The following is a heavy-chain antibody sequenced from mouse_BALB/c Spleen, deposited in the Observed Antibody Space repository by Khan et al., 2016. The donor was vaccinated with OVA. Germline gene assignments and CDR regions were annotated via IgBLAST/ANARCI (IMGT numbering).Heavy chain of an antibody. V-gene: IGHV2-6-4*01. CDR1: GFSLSRYN. J-gene: IGHJ4*01. CDR2: IWGGGGT. Sequence: QVQLKESGPGLVAPSQSLSITCTVSGFSLSRYNIHWVRQPPGKGLEWLGMIWGGGGTDYNSTLKSRLSISKDNSKSQVFLKMNSLQTVDTAMYYCAGAYYRYEGYYAMDYWGQGTSVTVSS. CDR3: AGAYYRYEGYYAMDY. D-gene: IGHD2-14*01.